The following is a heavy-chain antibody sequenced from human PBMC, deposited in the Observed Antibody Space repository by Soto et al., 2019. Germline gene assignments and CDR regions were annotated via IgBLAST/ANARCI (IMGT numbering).Heavy chain of an antibody. D-gene: IGHD6-19*01. CDR2: INHSGST. CDR3: ASTGKYSSGWFDY. CDR1: GGSFSGYY. Sequence: QVQLQQWGAGLLKPSETLSLTCAVYGGSFSGYYWSWIRQPPGKGLEWIGEINHSGSTNYNPSLKSRVTISVDTAKNQFSLKLSSVTAADTAVYYCASTGKYSSGWFDYWGQGTLVTVSS. V-gene: IGHV4-34*01. J-gene: IGHJ4*02.